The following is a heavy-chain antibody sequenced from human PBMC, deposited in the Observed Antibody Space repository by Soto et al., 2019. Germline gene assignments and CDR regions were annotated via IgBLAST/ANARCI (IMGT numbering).Heavy chain of an antibody. J-gene: IGHJ4*02. D-gene: IGHD3-9*01. CDR2: IYYSGST. V-gene: IGHV4-39*01. CDR3: AGGMALRYFDWLLSGFDY. Sequence: SETLSLTCTVSGGSISSSSYYWGWIRQPPGKGLEWIGSIYYSGSTYYNPSLKSRVTISVDTSKNQFSLKLSSVTAADTAVYYCAGGMALRYFDWLLSGFDYWGQGTLVTVSS. CDR1: GGSISSSSYY.